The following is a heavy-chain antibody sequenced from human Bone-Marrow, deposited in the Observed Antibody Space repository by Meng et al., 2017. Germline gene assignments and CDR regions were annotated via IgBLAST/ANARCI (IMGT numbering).Heavy chain of an antibody. D-gene: IGHD3-9*01. CDR3: ARSHDYDIVAGYYPF. J-gene: IGHJ4*02. CDR1: GFTFSNYW. CDR2: INSDGSIT. Sequence: QLLGSGEALVWPGGSLRSSCAASGFTFSNYWMHWVRQAPGKGLVWVSRINSDGSITDYAGSVKGRFTISRDNAKNTLYLQMNSLRAEDTAMYYCARSHDYDIVAGYYPFWGQGTLVTVSS. V-gene: IGHV3-74*01.